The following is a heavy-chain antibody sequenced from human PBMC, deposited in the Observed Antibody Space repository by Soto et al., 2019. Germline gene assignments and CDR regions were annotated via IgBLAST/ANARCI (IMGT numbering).Heavy chain of an antibody. CDR1: GFTFSTYG. J-gene: IGHJ4*02. V-gene: IGHV3-33*08. CDR3: ARDPSGYYDSTFDY. D-gene: IGHD3-22*01. Sequence: PGGSLRLSCAASGFTFSTYGMHWVRQAPGKGLEWVAVMGNDGITTFYADSVKGRFTISRDNSKNTLYLQMNSLRAEDTAVYYCARDPSGYYDSTFDYWGQGTLVTVSS. CDR2: MGNDGITT.